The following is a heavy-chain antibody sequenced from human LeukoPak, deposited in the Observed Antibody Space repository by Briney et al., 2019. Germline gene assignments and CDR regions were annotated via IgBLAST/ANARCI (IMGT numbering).Heavy chain of an antibody. J-gene: IGHJ3*02. CDR3: ARGLTGTTINDAFDI. V-gene: IGHV1-18*01. CDR1: GYTFTGYG. Sequence: ASVKVSCKASGYTFTGYGISGVRQAPGQGLEWMGWISAYNGNTNYAQKLQGRVTMTTDTSTSTACMELRSLRSDDTAVYYCARGLTGTTINDAFDIWGQGTMVTVSS. D-gene: IGHD1-7*01. CDR2: ISAYNGNT.